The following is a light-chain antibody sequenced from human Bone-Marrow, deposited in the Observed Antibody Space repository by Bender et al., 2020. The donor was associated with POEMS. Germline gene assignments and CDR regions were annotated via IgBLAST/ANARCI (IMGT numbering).Light chain of an antibody. J-gene: IGLJ3*02. Sequence: SYVLTQSPSVSVAPGQTARITCGGNNIGRKTVHWYQQNPGQAPVLVVSDETDRPSGIPDRFSGYNSGNTAILTINRVEAEDEADYYCQVWDSSTYHWVFGGGTKLTVL. V-gene: IGLV3-21*02. CDR1: NIGRKT. CDR3: QVWDSSTYHWV. CDR2: DET.